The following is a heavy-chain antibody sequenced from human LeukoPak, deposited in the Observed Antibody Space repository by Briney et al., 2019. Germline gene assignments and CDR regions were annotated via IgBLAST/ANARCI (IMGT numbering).Heavy chain of an antibody. Sequence: GASVKVSCKASGYTFTGYYMHWVRQAPGQGLEWVGWMNPNSGGTNYAQKVQGRGTMTRDTSISTAYMELSRLRSDDTAVYYCARGHSIVGATSAFDIWGQGTMVTVSS. D-gene: IGHD1-26*01. CDR3: ARGHSIVGATSAFDI. CDR2: MNPNSGGT. J-gene: IGHJ3*02. CDR1: GYTFTGYY. V-gene: IGHV1-2*02.